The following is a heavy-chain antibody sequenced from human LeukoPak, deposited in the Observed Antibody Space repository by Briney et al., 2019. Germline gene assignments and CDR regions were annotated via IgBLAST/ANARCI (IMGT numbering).Heavy chain of an antibody. V-gene: IGHV4-39*02. CDR3: ARDLEYVGAFDI. J-gene: IGHJ3*02. D-gene: IGHD3-16*01. CDR2: IYYSGST. CDR1: GGSISSSSYY. Sequence: SETLSLTCTVSGGSISSSSYYWGWIRQPPGKGLEWIGSIYYSGSTYYNPSLKSRVTISVDTSKNQFSLKLSSVTAADTAVYYCARDLEYVGAFDIWGQGAMVTVSS.